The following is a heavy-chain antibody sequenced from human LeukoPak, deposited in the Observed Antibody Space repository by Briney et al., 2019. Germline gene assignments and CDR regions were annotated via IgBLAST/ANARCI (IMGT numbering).Heavy chain of an antibody. CDR2: IYSGGST. Sequence: GGSLRLSCAASGFTVSSNCMSWVRQAPGKGLEWVSVIYSGGSTYYADSVKGRFTISRDNSKNTLYLQMNSLRAEDTAVYYCARAFPYSSGWHDAFDIWGQGTMVTVSS. D-gene: IGHD6-19*01. CDR1: GFTVSSNC. J-gene: IGHJ3*02. V-gene: IGHV3-66*02. CDR3: ARAFPYSSGWHDAFDI.